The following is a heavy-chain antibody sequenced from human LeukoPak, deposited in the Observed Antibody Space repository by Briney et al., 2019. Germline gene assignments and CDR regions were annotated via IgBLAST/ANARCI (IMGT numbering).Heavy chain of an antibody. Sequence: KPSEPLSLTCTVSGGSIRSYYWSWIRQPPGKGLEWIGYINYSGSTIHNPSLKSRVTISVNTSKNQFSLQLTSVTAADTAVYYCARSGGLYTSTWYFHRWGQGTLVTVSS. CDR2: INYSGST. J-gene: IGHJ1*01. V-gene: IGHV4-59*01. CDR3: ARSGGLYTSTWYFHR. CDR1: GGSIRSYY. D-gene: IGHD6-13*01.